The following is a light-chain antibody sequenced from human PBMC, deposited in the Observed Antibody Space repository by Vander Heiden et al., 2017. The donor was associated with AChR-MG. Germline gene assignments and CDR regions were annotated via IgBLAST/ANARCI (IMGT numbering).Light chain of an antibody. CDR1: QDIEDD. V-gene: IGKV5-2*01. CDR2: EAT. Sequence: ETTLTQSPAFMSAAPGEKVNITCKASQDIEDDVNWYQQKPGQAPIFIIQEATSLVPGVSPRFRGSGYGTDFTLTINDVHSEDAAFFFCLQHSNFPLTFGQGTKLDIK. CDR3: LQHSNFPLT. J-gene: IGKJ2*01.